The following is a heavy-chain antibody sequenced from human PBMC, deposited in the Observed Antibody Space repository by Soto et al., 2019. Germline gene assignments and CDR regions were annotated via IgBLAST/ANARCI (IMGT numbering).Heavy chain of an antibody. Sequence: PSETLSLTCTVSGGSISSSSYYWGWIRQPPGKGLEWIGRIYYSGSTYYNPSLKSRLTITKDTSKNQVFLTMTYMDPVDTATYYCAHMIEGAFFAPWGQGTLVTVSS. CDR1: GGSISSSSYY. CDR2: IYYSGST. D-gene: IGHD2-21*01. V-gene: IGHV4-39*07. J-gene: IGHJ5*02. CDR3: AHMIEGAFFAP.